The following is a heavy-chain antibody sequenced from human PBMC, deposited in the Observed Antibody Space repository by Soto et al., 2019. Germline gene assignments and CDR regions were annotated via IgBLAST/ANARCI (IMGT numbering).Heavy chain of an antibody. CDR1: GGSISSSSYY. J-gene: IGHJ4*02. D-gene: IGHD4-4*01. V-gene: IGHV4-39*01. Sequence: KQSQTLSLTCTVSGGSISSSSYYWGWIRQPPGKGLEWIGSIYYSGSTYYNPSLKSRVTISVDTSKNQFSLKLSSVTAADTAVYYCARLGGGYSKVNYWGQGTLVTVSS. CDR2: IYYSGST. CDR3: ARLGGGYSKVNY.